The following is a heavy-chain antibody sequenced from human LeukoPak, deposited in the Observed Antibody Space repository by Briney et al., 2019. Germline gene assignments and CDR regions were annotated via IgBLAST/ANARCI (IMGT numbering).Heavy chain of an antibody. V-gene: IGHV1-18*01. D-gene: IGHD5-24*01. Sequence: ASAKVSCKAVGYSFTSYGVVWVRQAPGQGLEWMAWISGSNGDTNFAQKIQGRVTLTTDTSTSTAYMELMSLRSDDTAAYFCARGPRRWLQLTYFDYWGQGTLVTVSS. CDR1: GYSFTSYG. J-gene: IGHJ4*02. CDR2: ISGSNGDT. CDR3: ARGPRRWLQLTYFDY.